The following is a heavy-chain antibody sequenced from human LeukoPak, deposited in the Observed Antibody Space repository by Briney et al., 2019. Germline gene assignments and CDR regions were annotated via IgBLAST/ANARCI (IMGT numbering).Heavy chain of an antibody. Sequence: PGGSLRLSCAASGFTFSSYSMNWVRQAPGKGLEWVSSISSSSSNIYYADPLKGRFTISRDNAKNSLYLQMNSLRAEDTAVYYCARRGGDGYNLPDYWGQGTLVTVSS. CDR3: ARRGGDGYNLPDY. CDR2: ISSSSSNI. D-gene: IGHD5-24*01. V-gene: IGHV3-21*01. CDR1: GFTFSSYS. J-gene: IGHJ4*02.